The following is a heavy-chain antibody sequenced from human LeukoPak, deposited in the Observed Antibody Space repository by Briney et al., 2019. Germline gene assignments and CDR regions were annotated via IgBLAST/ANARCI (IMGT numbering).Heavy chain of an antibody. D-gene: IGHD3-22*01. CDR1: GYTFTSYD. CDR2: MNPNSGNT. Sequence: ASVKVSCKASGYTFTSYDINWVRQATGQGLEGMGWMNPNSGNTGYAQKFQGRVTMTRNTSISTAYMELSSLRSEDTAVYYCARMHYYDSSGYYPNPGYYGMDVWGQGTTVTVSS. CDR3: ARMHYYDSSGYYPNPGYYGMDV. J-gene: IGHJ6*02. V-gene: IGHV1-8*01.